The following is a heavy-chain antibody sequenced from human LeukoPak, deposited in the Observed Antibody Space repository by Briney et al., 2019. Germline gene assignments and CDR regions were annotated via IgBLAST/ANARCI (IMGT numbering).Heavy chain of an antibody. Sequence: PGGSLRLSCAASGFTFSDYYMSWIRQAPGKGLEWVSYISSSGSTIYYADSVKGRFTISRDNSKNTLYLQMNSLRAEDTAVYYCARAGYYLSPYFFDYWGQGTLVTVSS. D-gene: IGHD3-3*01. CDR1: GFTFSDYY. V-gene: IGHV3-11*04. J-gene: IGHJ4*02. CDR2: ISSSGSTI. CDR3: ARAGYYLSPYFFDY.